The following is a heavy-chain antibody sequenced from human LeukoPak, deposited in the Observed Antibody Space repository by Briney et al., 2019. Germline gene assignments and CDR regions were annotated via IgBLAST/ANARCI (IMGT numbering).Heavy chain of an antibody. Sequence: ASVKVSCKASGYTFTSYGISWVRQAPGQGLEWMGWISAYNGNTNYAQKLQGRVTMTTDTSTSTAYMELRSLRSDDTAVYYCASSGVYDSSGYSVYWGQGTLVTVSS. CDR2: ISAYNGNT. CDR1: GYTFTSYG. D-gene: IGHD3-22*01. V-gene: IGHV1-18*01. J-gene: IGHJ4*02. CDR3: ASSGVYDSSGYSVY.